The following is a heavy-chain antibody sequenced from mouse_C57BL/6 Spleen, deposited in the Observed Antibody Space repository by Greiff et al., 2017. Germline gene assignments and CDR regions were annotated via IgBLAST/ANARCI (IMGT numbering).Heavy chain of an antibody. J-gene: IGHJ2*01. D-gene: IGHD2-5*01. CDR2: IHPNSGST. Sequence: VQLQQSGAELVKPGASVKLSCKASGYTFTSYWMHWVKQRPGQGLEWIGMIHPNSGSTNYNEKFKSKATLTVDKSSSTAYMQLSSLTSEDSAVYYCARGGSNYYFDYWGQGTTLTVSS. CDR1: GYTFTSYW. V-gene: IGHV1-64*01. CDR3: ARGGSNYYFDY.